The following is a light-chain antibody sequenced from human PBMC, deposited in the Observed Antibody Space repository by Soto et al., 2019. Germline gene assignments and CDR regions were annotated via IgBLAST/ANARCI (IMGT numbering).Light chain of an antibody. CDR1: SSDVGGYDY. Sequence: QSALTQPASVSGSPGQSIAISCTGTSSDVGGYDYVSWYQQHPDKAPKLMIYEVTKRPSGVSNRFSGSKSGNTASLTISGLQPEDEADYYCSSHTSGNTRVFGSGTEVTVL. V-gene: IGLV2-14*01. J-gene: IGLJ1*01. CDR3: SSHTSGNTRV. CDR2: EVT.